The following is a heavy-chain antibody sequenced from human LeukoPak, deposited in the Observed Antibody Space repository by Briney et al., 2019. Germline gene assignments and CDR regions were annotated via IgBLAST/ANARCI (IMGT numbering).Heavy chain of an antibody. CDR3: ARGPLTDY. V-gene: IGHV3-21*01. J-gene: IGHJ4*02. CDR2: ISSSSSYI. Sequence: GRSLRLSCAASGFNFISSSTNWARQAPGKGLEWVSSISSSSSYIYYADSVKGRFTISRDNAKNSLYLRMNSLRAEDTAVYYCARGPLTDYWGQGTLVTVSS. CDR1: GFNFISSS.